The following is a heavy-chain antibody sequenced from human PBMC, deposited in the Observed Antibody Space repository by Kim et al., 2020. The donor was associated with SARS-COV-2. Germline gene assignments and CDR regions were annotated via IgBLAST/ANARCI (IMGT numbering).Heavy chain of an antibody. Sequence: ASVKVSCKASGYTFNSYGISWVRQAPGQGLEWMGWISAYNGDTNYAQKFQGRVTMTTDTSTNTAYMELRSLRSDDTAVYYCARDPSSSGWYLDYWGLGTLVTVSS. CDR3: ARDPSSSGWYLDY. J-gene: IGHJ4*02. CDR2: ISAYNGDT. CDR1: GYTFNSYG. D-gene: IGHD6-19*01. V-gene: IGHV1-18*01.